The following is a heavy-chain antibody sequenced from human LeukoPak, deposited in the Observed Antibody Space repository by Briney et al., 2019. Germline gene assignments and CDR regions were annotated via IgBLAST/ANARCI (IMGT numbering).Heavy chain of an antibody. CDR2: IKHDGSEK. V-gene: IGHV3-7*01. D-gene: IGHD6-19*01. CDR1: GFTFSSYW. J-gene: IGHJ6*03. CDR3: ARDEVESGWFSWGYYYYMDV. Sequence: GGSLRLSCAASGFTFSSYWMSWVRQAPGKGLEWVANIKHDGSEKYYVDSVKGRFTISRDNAKNSLYLQMNSLRAEDTAVYYCARDEVESGWFSWGYYYYMDVWGKGTTVTVSS.